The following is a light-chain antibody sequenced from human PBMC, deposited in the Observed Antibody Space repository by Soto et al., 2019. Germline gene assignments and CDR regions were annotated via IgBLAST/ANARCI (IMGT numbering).Light chain of an antibody. Sequence: DIQMTQSPSSLSASVGDRVTITCRASQSISSYLNWYQQKPGKAPKLLIYGASNLQSGVPSRFSGSGSGTEFTLTISSLQPDDFATYYCQQYNSYSWTFGQGTKVEIK. CDR2: GAS. CDR3: QQYNSYSWT. J-gene: IGKJ1*01. V-gene: IGKV1-5*01. CDR1: QSISSY.